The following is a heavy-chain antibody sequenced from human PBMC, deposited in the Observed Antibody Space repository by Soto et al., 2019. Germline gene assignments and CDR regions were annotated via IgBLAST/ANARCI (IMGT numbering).Heavy chain of an antibody. CDR3: AGSYCSSTSCYWAGDY. CDR2: IWYDGSNK. Sequence: QVQLVESGGGVVQPGRSLRLSCAASGFTFSSYGMHWVRQAPGKGLEWVAVIWYDGSNKYYADSVKGRFTISRDNSKNTLYLQMNSLRAEDTDVYYCAGSYCSSTSCYWAGDYWGQGTLVTVSS. D-gene: IGHD2-2*01. J-gene: IGHJ4*02. CDR1: GFTFSSYG. V-gene: IGHV3-33*01.